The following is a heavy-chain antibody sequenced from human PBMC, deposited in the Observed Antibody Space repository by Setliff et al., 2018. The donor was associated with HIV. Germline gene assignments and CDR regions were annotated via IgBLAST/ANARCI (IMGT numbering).Heavy chain of an antibody. D-gene: IGHD6-6*01. Sequence: SETLSLTCTVSGGSISSSSYYWDWIRQPPGKGLEWIGSIYYSGSTYYNPSLKSRVTISVDTSNNQFSLKLSSVTAADTAVYYCARGGGTSSPIDYHYYIDVWGKGTTVTVSS. CDR2: IYYSGST. CDR1: GGSISSSSYY. J-gene: IGHJ6*03. CDR3: ARGGGTSSPIDYHYYIDV. V-gene: IGHV4-39*01.